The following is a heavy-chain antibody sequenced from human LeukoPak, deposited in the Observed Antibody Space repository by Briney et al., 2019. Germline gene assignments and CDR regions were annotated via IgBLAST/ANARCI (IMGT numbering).Heavy chain of an antibody. V-gene: IGHV1-46*01. CDR3: ARDPARMWYFDL. CDR1: GYTFTTYY. J-gene: IGHJ2*01. CDR2: INPSGGTT. Sequence: EASVKVSCKTSGYTFTTYYMHWVRQAPGQGLEWMGIINPSGGTTNYAQKFQGRVTMIRDTSTSTVYMELSSLRSEDTAVYYCARDPARMWYFDLWGRGTLVTVSS.